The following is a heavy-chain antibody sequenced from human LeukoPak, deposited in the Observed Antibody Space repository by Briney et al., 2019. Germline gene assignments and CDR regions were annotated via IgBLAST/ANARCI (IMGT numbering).Heavy chain of an antibody. V-gene: IGHV3-73*01. J-gene: IGHJ4*02. CDR1: GFTFSGSA. CDR3: TRRVGHTGHFDY. Sequence: GGSLKLSCAASGFTFSGSAMHWVRQASGKGLEWVGRIGSKANSYATAYAASVKGRFTISRDDSKNTAYLQMNSLKTEDTAVYYCTRRVGHTGHFDYWGQGTLVTVSS. CDR2: IGSKANSYAT. D-gene: IGHD1-26*01.